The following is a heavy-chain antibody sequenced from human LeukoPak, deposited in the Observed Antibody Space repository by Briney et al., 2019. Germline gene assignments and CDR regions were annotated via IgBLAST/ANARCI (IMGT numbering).Heavy chain of an antibody. CDR2: IYYSGST. CDR1: GGSISSSSYY. V-gene: IGHV4-39*01. D-gene: IGHD3-22*01. Sequence: SETLSLTCTVSGGSISSSSYYWGWIRQPPGKGLEWIGSIYYSGSTYYNPSLKSRVTISVDTSKNQFSLKLSSVTAADTAVYYCARSPPMVVVVIDSLDYWGQGTLVTVSS. J-gene: IGHJ4*02. CDR3: ARSPPMVVVVIDSLDY.